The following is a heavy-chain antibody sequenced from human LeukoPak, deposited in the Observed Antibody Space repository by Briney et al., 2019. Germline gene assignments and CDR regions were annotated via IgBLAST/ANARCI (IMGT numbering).Heavy chain of an antibody. CDR3: ARYVWGSYPTFEDY. D-gene: IGHD3-16*02. CDR2: IYYSGST. V-gene: IGHV4-59*01. J-gene: IGHJ4*02. Sequence: PSETLSLTCTVSGGSISSYYWSWIRQPPRKGLEWIGYIYYSGSTNYNPSLKSRVTISVDTSKNRFSLKLSSVTAADTAVYYCARYVWGSYPTFEDYWGQGTLVTVSS. CDR1: GGSISSYY.